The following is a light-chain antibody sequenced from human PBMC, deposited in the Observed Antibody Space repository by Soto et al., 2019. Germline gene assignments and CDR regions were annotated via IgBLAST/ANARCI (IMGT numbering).Light chain of an antibody. V-gene: IGKV3-20*01. CDR3: QQYGRSPFT. J-gene: IGKJ3*01. CDR1: QSVSSNN. CDR2: GAS. Sequence: EIELTQSPGTLSLSPGERATLSCRASQSVSSNNLAWYQQRPGQAPRVVIYGASTRATGIPERLSGSGSGTDFTLTISRLEPEDCAVYYCQQYGRSPFTFGPGTKVDIK.